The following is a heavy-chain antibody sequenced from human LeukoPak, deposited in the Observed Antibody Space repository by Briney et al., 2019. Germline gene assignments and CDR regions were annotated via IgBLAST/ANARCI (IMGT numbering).Heavy chain of an antibody. CDR3: ARGNRYCSSTSCYFRDY. V-gene: IGHV4-39*07. CDR2: ISYSGST. CDR1: GGSISSSSYY. J-gene: IGHJ4*02. D-gene: IGHD2-2*01. Sequence: SETLSLTCTVSGGSISSSSYYWGWIRQPPGKGLEWIGSISYSGSTYYNPSLKSRVTISVDTSKNQFSLKLSSVTAADTAVYYCARGNRYCSSTSCYFRDYWGQGTLVTVSS.